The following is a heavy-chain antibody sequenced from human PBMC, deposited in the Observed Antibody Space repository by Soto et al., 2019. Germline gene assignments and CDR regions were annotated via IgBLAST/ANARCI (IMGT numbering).Heavy chain of an antibody. J-gene: IGHJ6*02. CDR2: INPNSGGT. CDR3: ARGGDGYNYYYYGMDV. Sequence: ASVKGSCKASGYTFTVYYMHFVRQAPGQGLEWMGWINPNSGGTNYAQKFQGRVTMTRDTSISTAYMELSRLRSDDTAVYYCARGGDGYNYYYYGMDVWGQGTTVTVSS. D-gene: IGHD5-12*01. V-gene: IGHV1-2*02. CDR1: GYTFTVYY.